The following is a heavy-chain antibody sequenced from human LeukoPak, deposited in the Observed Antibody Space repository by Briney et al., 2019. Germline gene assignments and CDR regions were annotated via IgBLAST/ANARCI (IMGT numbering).Heavy chain of an antibody. J-gene: IGHJ6*04. Sequence: GGSLRLSCAASGFTFSSYSMNWVRQAPGKGLEWVSSISSSSSYIYYADSVKSRFTISRDNAQNSLYLQMNSLRAEDTAVYYCARDREYQLRKAYYYYGMDVWGKGTTVTVSS. D-gene: IGHD2-2*01. V-gene: IGHV3-21*01. CDR1: GFTFSSYS. CDR2: ISSSSSYI. CDR3: ARDREYQLRKAYYYYGMDV.